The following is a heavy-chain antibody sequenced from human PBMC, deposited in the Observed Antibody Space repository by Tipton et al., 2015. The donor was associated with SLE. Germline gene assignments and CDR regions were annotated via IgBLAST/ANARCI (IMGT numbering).Heavy chain of an antibody. CDR1: SYSISSGYY. CDR3: ARIHPNNYGDYGPFDY. V-gene: IGHV4-38-2*02. J-gene: IGHJ4*02. Sequence: TLSLTCTVSSYSISSGYYWGWIRQPPGKGLEWIGSIYHSGSIYYSGNTYYNPSLESRVTISADTFKNQFSLKVTSVTAADTAVDFCARIHPNNYGDYGPFDYWGQGILVTVSS. D-gene: IGHD4-17*01. CDR2: IYYSGNT.